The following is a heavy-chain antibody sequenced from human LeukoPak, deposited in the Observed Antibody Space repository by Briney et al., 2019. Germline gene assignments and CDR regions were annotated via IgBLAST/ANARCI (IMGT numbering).Heavy chain of an antibody. CDR2: INPNSGGT. CDR1: GYTFTGYY. V-gene: IGHV1-2*02. Sequence: GASVKASCKASGYTFTGYYMHWVRQAPGQGLEWMGWINPNSGGTNYAQKFQGRVTMTRDTSISTAYMELSGLRSDDTAVYYCARRGMATTNPFDYWGQGTLVTVSS. CDR3: ARRGMATTNPFDY. J-gene: IGHJ4*02. D-gene: IGHD5-24*01.